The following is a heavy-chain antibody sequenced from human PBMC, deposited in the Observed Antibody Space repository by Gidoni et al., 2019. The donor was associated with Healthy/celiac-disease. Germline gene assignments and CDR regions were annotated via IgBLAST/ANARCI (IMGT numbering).Heavy chain of an antibody. Sequence: QVQLQESRPGLVKHSETLSRICTVSGRHISSYYWSWIRQPPGTGLEWIGYIYHSGRTNYNPSLKSRVPISVDTSKNQFSLKLSSVTAADTAVYDCARSLPEGHDSSGYFDYWGQGTLVTVSS. V-gene: IGHV4-59*01. CDR3: ARSLPEGHDSSGYFDY. CDR1: GRHISSYY. J-gene: IGHJ4*02. CDR2: IYHSGRT. D-gene: IGHD3-22*01.